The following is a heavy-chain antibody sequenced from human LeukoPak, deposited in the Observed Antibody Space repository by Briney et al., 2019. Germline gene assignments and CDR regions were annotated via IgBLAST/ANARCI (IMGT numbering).Heavy chain of an antibody. CDR1: GGTFSSYA. V-gene: IGHV1-69*13. D-gene: IGHD6-6*01. J-gene: IGHJ4*02. CDR3: ARDEAYSSSSRGFDY. Sequence: SVTVSCKASGGTFSSYAISWVRQAPGQGLEWMGGIIPIFGTANYAQKFQGRVTITADESTSTAYMELSSLRSEDTAVYYCARDEAYSSSSRGFDYWGQGTLVTVSS. CDR2: IIPIFGTA.